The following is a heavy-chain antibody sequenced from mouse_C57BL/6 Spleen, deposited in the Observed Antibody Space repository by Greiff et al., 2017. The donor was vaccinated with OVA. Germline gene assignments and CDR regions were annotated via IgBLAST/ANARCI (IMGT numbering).Heavy chain of an antibody. V-gene: IGHV10-1*01. Sequence: DVMLVESGGGLVQPKGSLKLSCAASGFSFNTYAMNWVRQAPGKGLEWVARIRSKSNNYATYYADSVKDRFTISRDDSESMLYLQMNNLKTEDTAMYYCVREDYYGSSYGAYWGQGTLVTVSA. J-gene: IGHJ3*01. D-gene: IGHD1-1*01. CDR2: IRSKSNNYAT. CDR1: GFSFNTYA. CDR3: VREDYYGSSYGAY.